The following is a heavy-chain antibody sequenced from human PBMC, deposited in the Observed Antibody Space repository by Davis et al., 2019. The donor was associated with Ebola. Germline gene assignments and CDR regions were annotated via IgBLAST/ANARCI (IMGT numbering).Heavy chain of an antibody. CDR1: AFSFNTYP. D-gene: IGHD6-13*01. J-gene: IGHJ4*02. Sequence: GGSLRLSCVASAFSFNTYPMHWVRQAPGKGLEWVAVIPYDGTNKFYADSVKGRVTISRDNSKNTLYLQMNSLSPDDTAVYYCARVSSINWSQIFDHWGQGTLVSVSS. V-gene: IGHV3-30-3*01. CDR3: ARVSSINWSQIFDH. CDR2: IPYDGTNK.